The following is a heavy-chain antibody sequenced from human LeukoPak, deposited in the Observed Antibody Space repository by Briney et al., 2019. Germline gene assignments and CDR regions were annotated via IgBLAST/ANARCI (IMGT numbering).Heavy chain of an antibody. CDR2: IKSKTDGGTT. J-gene: IGHJ5*02. D-gene: IGHD2-15*01. CDR3: TTATHGYCSGGSCYFFDP. Sequence: PGGSLRLSCAASGFTFSNAWMSWVRQAPGKGLEWVGRIKSKTDGGTTDYAAPVKGRFTISRDDSKNTLYLQMNSLKTENTAVYYCTTATHGYCSGGSCYFFDPWGQGTLVTVSS. V-gene: IGHV3-15*01. CDR1: GFTFSNAW.